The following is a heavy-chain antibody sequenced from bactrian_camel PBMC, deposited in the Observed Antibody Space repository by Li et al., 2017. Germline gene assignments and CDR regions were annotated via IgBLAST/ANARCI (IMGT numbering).Heavy chain of an antibody. V-gene: IGHV3S40*01. CDR2: VYTGSGYR. Sequence: VQLVESGGGSVQTGETLRLSCTASGFTFDDSDLGWYRQAPGKLREGVAAVYTGSGYRYIADSVTGRFTVSQDPSKRTMHLQMNGLKPEDSAIYYCAADMTVGPCHVVDGSADYWGLGTQV. CDR3: AADMTVGPCHVVDGSADY. J-gene: IGHJ4*01. D-gene: IGHD3*01. CDR1: GFTFDDSD.